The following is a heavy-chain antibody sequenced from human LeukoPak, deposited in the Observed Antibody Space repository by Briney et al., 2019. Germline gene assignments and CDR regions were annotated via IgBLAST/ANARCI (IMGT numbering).Heavy chain of an antibody. J-gene: IGHJ4*02. Sequence: GGSLRLSCAASGFTFSSYGMHWVRQAPGKGLEWVAFIRYDGSNKYYADSVKGRFTISRDNSKNTLYLQMNSLRAEDTAVYCCAKDPASIFGPGYWGQGTLVTVSS. CDR2: IRYDGSNK. D-gene: IGHD3-3*02. V-gene: IGHV3-30*02. CDR1: GFTFSSYG. CDR3: AKDPASIFGPGY.